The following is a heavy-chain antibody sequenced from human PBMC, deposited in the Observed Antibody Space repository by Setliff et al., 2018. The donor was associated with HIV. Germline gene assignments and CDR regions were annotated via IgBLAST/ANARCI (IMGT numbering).Heavy chain of an antibody. CDR1: GYTFTAYY. CDR3: ASGKGVGGVIITGGLDV. V-gene: IGHV1-8*02. Sequence: ASVKFSCKASGYTFTAYYIHWVRRATGQGLEWMGWMNPNTGVAGYALKFHGIVTMTRDTSISTVYMELSSLTSEDTAVYWCASGKGVGGVIITGGLDVWGKGTTVTVSS. J-gene: IGHJ6*04. CDR2: MNPNTGVA. D-gene: IGHD3-10*01.